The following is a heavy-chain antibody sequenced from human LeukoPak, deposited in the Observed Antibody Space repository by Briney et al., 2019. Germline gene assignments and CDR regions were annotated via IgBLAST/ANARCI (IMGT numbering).Heavy chain of an antibody. D-gene: IGHD3-9*01. CDR3: ARVRLVTDY. CDR2: ITSSSSHI. CDR1: GFTFSSYS. Sequence: GGSLRLSCAASGFTFSSYSMNWVRQAPGKGLEWVSSITSSSSHIYYADSVKGRFTISRDNAKNSLYLQMNSLRAEDTAVYYCARVRLVTDYWAQGTLVTVSS. J-gene: IGHJ4*02. V-gene: IGHV3-21*01.